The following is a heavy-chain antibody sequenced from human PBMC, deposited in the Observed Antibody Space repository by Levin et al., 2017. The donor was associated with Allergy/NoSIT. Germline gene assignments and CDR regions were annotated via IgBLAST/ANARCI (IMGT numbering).Heavy chain of an antibody. J-gene: IGHJ5*02. CDR2: IIPIFGTA. CDR1: GGTFSSYA. CDR3: ARVPAVAGSWGIYNWFDP. V-gene: IGHV1-69*13. Sequence: SVKVSCKASGGTFSSYAISWVRQAPGQGLEWMGGIIPIFGTANYAQKFQGRVTITADESTSTAYMELSSLRSEDTAVYYCARVPAVAGSWGIYNWFDPWGQGTLVTVSS. D-gene: IGHD6-19*01.